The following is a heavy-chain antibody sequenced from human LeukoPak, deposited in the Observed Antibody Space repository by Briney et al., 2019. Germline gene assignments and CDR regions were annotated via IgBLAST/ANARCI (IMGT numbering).Heavy chain of an antibody. CDR2: ISGSGGST. V-gene: IGHV3-23*01. CDR3: AKDIVVVPAAMRTPGYFDY. Sequence: GGSLRLSCAASGFTFSSYAMSWARQAPGKGLEWVSAISGSGGSTYYADSVKGRFTISRDNSKNTLYLQMNSLRAEDTAVYYCAKDIVVVPAAMRTPGYFDYWGQGTLVTVSS. J-gene: IGHJ4*02. CDR1: GFTFSSYA. D-gene: IGHD2-2*01.